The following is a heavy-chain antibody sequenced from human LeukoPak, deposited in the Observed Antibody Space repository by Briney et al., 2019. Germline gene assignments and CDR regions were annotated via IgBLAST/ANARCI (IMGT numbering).Heavy chain of an antibody. D-gene: IGHD6-13*01. CDR1: GGSISSSSYY. J-gene: IGHJ4*02. Sequence: SETLSLTCTVSGGSISSSSYYWGWIRQPPGKGLEWIGSIYYSGSTYYNPSLKSRVTISVDTSKNQFSLKLSSVTAADTAVYYCARTHAGTYSSSPKARFGYWGQGTLVTVSS. CDR2: IYYSGST. V-gene: IGHV4-39*01. CDR3: ARTHAGTYSSSPKARFGY.